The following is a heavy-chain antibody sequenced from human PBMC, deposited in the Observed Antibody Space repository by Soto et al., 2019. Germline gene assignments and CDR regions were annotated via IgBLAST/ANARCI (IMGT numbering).Heavy chain of an antibody. Sequence: ASVKVSCKASGYTCTTYVISWVRPAPGQGLVWMVSLSAYNGNIKFAQRVQGRVTLTTDTSTSTAYMELRSLRSDDTAVDYCVRDSPEPTSGGWLGAYNWFDPWGRASLVTVSS. CDR1: GYTCTTYV. V-gene: IGHV1-18*01. D-gene: IGHD6-19*01. J-gene: IGHJ5*02. CDR3: VRDSPEPTSGGWLGAYNWFDP. CDR2: LSAYNGNI.